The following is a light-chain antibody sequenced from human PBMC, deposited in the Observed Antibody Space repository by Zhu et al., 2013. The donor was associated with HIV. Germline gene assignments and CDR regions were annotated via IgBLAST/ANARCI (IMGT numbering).Light chain of an antibody. Sequence: EVVMTQSPATLSLSPGERASLSCRASHSVSSDVAWYQQKPGQAPRLLIYGASTRATDIPARFSGSGSGTQFSLTISSLQSEDFAVYYCQQYNDWPPLTFGPGTTVDIK. CDR1: HSVSSD. CDR3: QQYNDWPPLT. V-gene: IGKV3-15*01. CDR2: GAS. J-gene: IGKJ3*01.